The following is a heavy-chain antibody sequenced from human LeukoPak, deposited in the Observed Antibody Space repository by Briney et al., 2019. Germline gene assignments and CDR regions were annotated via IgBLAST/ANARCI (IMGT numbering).Heavy chain of an antibody. CDR1: GGSFSGYY. CDR2: INHSGST. Sequence: SETLSLTCAVYGGSFSGYYWSRIRQPPGKGLEWIGEINHSGSTNYNPSLKSRVTISVDTSKNQFSLKLSSVTAADTAVYYCAIRSDYYGMDVWGQGTTVTVSS. CDR3: AIRSDYYGMDV. V-gene: IGHV4-34*01. J-gene: IGHJ6*02.